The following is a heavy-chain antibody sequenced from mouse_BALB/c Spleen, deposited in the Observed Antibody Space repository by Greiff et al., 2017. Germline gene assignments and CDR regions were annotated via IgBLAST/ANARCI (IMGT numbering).Heavy chain of an antibody. CDR2: INPYNDGT. J-gene: IGHJ3*01. Sequence: EVQLQQSGPELVKPGASVKMSCKASGYTFTSYVMHWVKQKPGQGLEWIGYINPYNDGTKYNEKFKGKATLTSDKSSSTAYMKLSSLTSEDSAVYYCAYGNYDGWFAYWGQGTLVTVSA. CDR3: AYGNYDGWFAY. V-gene: IGHV1-14*01. D-gene: IGHD2-1*01. CDR1: GYTFTSYV.